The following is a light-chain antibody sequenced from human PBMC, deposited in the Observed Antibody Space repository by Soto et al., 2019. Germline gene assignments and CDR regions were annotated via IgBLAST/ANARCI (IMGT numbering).Light chain of an antibody. V-gene: IGKV1-39*01. Sequence: DIQMTQSPSTLSGSVGDRVTITCRASQTISSWLAWYQQKPGKAPKLLVYAASSLQSGVPSRFSGSGSGTDFTLTISSLQPEDFATYYCQQSYSTLRTFGQGTKVDIK. CDR2: AAS. CDR3: QQSYSTLRT. CDR1: QTISSW. J-gene: IGKJ1*01.